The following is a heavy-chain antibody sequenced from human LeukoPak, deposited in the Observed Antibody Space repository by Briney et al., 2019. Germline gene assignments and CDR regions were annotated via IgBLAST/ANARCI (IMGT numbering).Heavy chain of an antibody. CDR3: AREPRTGQQLDYFDY. J-gene: IGHJ4*02. CDR1: GFTFGSYW. V-gene: IGHV3-7*01. CDR2: IKQDGSEK. D-gene: IGHD6-13*01. Sequence: GGSLRLSCAASGFTFGSYWMSWVRQAPGKGLEWVANIKQDGSEKYYVDSVKGRFTISRDNAKNSLYLQMNSLRAEDTAVYYCAREPRTGQQLDYFDYWGQGTLVTVSS.